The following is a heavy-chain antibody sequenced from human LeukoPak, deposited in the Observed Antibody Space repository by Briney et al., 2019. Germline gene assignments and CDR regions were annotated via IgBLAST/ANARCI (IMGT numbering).Heavy chain of an antibody. CDR3: ARDGPAQMVDFDY. J-gene: IGHJ4*02. V-gene: IGHV1-2*02. CDR2: IYPYTGAT. D-gene: IGHD3-10*01. CDR1: GYTFSGTGWY. Sequence: WASVKVSCKASGYTFSGTGWYLYWLRQAPGQGLGCMGWIYPYTGATHYAQKFQGRVAMTRDTSISTAYMELSRLRPDDTAVYYCARDGPAQMVDFDYWGQGTLVTVSS.